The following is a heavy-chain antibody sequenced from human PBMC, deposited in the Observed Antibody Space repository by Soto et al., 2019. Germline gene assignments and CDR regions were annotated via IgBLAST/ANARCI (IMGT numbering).Heavy chain of an antibody. J-gene: IGHJ4*01. D-gene: IGHD3-22*01. V-gene: IGHV1-46*01. CDR1: GYTFANYY. CDR2: INPNTGNK. Sequence: ASVKVSCKTSGYTFANYYIHWVRQAPGQGLEWMGVINPNTGNKDYAQKFQGRVAMTGDTSTSTVYMEVSRLGSEDTAVFYCARDRHDDSGYAAYFFDHWGQGTLVTVSS. CDR3: ARDRHDDSGYAAYFFDH.